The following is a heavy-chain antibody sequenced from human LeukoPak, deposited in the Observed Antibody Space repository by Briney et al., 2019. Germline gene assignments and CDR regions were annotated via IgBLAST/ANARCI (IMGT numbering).Heavy chain of an antibody. Sequence: GGTLRLSCAASGFIFSSYGMTWVRQAPGKGLEWVSSISGSGSGGSTYYADSVKGRFTISRDNSKNTLYLQMNSLRVEDMAVYYCAKATSVTTLFDYWGQGTLVTVSS. J-gene: IGHJ4*02. CDR1: GFIFSSYG. CDR3: AKATSVTTLFDY. V-gene: IGHV3-23*01. CDR2: ISGSGSGGST. D-gene: IGHD4-17*01.